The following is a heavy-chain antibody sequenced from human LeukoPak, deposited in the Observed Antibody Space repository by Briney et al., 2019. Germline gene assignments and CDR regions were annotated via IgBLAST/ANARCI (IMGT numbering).Heavy chain of an antibody. D-gene: IGHD1-1*01. Sequence: GGSLRLSCAASGFTFSSYGMHWVRQAPGKGLEWVAVISYDGSNKYYADSVKGRFTISRDNSKNTLYLQMNSLRAEDTAVYYCAKVHLVQLERSFDYWGQGTLVTVSS. CDR2: ISYDGSNK. V-gene: IGHV3-30*18. CDR3: AKVHLVQLERSFDY. J-gene: IGHJ4*02. CDR1: GFTFSSYG.